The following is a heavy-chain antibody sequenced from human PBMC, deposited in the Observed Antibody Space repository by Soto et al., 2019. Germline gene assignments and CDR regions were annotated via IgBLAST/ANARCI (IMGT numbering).Heavy chain of an antibody. CDR1: GFTFSSYA. V-gene: IGHV3-23*01. D-gene: IGHD5-12*01. CDR3: AKALANGYDSTNFDY. Sequence: GGSLRLSCAASGFTFSSYAMSWVRQAPGKGLEWVSAISGSGGSTYYADSVKGRFTISRDNSKNTLYLQMNSLRAEDTAVYYCAKALANGYDSTNFDYWGQGTLVTVSS. J-gene: IGHJ4*02. CDR2: ISGSGGST.